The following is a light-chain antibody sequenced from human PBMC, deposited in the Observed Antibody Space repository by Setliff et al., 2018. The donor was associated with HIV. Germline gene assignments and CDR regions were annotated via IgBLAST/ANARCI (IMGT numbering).Light chain of an antibody. CDR3: SSYTGSSTL. CDR2: DVS. V-gene: IGLV2-14*01. Sequence: SALTQPASVSGSPGQSITISCTGTSSDVGGYNYVSWYQQHPGKAPKLMIHDVSNRPSGVSNRFSGSKSGNTVSLTISGLQAEDEADYYCSSYTGSSTLFGGGTKVTVL. J-gene: IGLJ2*01. CDR1: SSDVGGYNY.